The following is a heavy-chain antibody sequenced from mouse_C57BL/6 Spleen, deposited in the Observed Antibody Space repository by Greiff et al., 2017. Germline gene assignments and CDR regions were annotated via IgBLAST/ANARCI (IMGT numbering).Heavy chain of an antibody. Sequence: ESGPGLVKPSQSLSLTCSVTGYSITSGYYWNWIRQFPGNKLEWMGYISYDGSNNYNPSLKNRISITRDTSKNQFCLKLNSVTTEDTATYCCARRITTRGAMDYWGQGTSVTVSS. CDR2: ISYDGSN. J-gene: IGHJ4*01. D-gene: IGHD1-1*01. CDR3: ARRITTRGAMDY. CDR1: GYSITSGYY. V-gene: IGHV3-6*01.